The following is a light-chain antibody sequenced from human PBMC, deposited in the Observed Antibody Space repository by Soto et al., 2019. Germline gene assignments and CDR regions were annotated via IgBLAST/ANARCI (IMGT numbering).Light chain of an antibody. V-gene: IGKV3-11*01. CDR2: DAS. J-gene: IGKJ5*01. CDR3: QQRGSWPLT. CDR1: QSVSSS. Sequence: EIVLTQSPATLSLSPGESATLSCWASQSVSSSLAWYQQKPGQAPRLLIYDASNRATGIPARFSGSESGTDFTLTISSLEPEDFAVYYCQQRGSWPLTFGQGTRLEIK.